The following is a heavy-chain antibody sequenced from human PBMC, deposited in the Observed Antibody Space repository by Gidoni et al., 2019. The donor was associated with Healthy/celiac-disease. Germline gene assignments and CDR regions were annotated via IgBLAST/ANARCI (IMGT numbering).Heavy chain of an antibody. CDR1: GGSVSSGSYS. CDR2: FYDSGST. J-gene: IGHJ6*02. CDR3: ARGGNYYDSSGYLGYGMDV. V-gene: IGHV4-61*01. Sequence: QVQLQESGPGLVKPSETLSLTCTVSGGSVSSGSYSWSWIRQPPGKGLEWIGYFYDSGSTNHNPSLKSRVTISVDTSKNQFSLRLSSVTAADTAVYYCARGGNYYDSSGYLGYGMDVWGQGTTVTVSS. D-gene: IGHD3-22*01.